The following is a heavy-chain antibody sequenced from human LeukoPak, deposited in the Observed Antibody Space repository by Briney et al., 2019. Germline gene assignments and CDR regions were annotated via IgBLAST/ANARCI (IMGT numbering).Heavy chain of an antibody. Sequence: GGSLRLSCAASGFTFSSYAMSWVRQAPGKGLEWVSAISGSGGSTYYADSVKGRFTISRDNSKNTLYLQMNSLRAEDTAVYYCAKGCLPGGHYDSSGYFIHYYYYGMDVWGQGTTVTVSS. D-gene: IGHD3-22*01. V-gene: IGHV3-23*01. J-gene: IGHJ6*02. CDR1: GFTFSSYA. CDR3: AKGCLPGGHYDSSGYFIHYYYYGMDV. CDR2: ISGSGGST.